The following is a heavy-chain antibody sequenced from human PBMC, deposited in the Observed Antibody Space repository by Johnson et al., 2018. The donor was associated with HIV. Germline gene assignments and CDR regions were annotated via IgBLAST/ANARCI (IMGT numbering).Heavy chain of an antibody. Sequence: VQLVESGGGLVQPGRSLRLSCTASGFTFGDYAMSWVRQAPGKGLEWVGFIRSKAYGGTTEYAASVKGRFTISRDDSKSIAYLQMNSLKTEDTAVYYCARGNYYGSGSYGAFDIWGQGTMVTVSS. CDR2: IRSKAYGGTT. CDR1: GFTFGDYA. D-gene: IGHD3-10*01. CDR3: ARGNYYGSGSYGAFDI. V-gene: IGHV3-49*04. J-gene: IGHJ3*02.